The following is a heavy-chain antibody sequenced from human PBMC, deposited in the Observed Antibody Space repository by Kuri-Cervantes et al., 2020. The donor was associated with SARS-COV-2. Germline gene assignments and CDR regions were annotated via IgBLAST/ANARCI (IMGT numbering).Heavy chain of an antibody. V-gene: IGHV3-23*01. J-gene: IGHJ3*02. CDR1: GFTFSSYA. CDR3: ARLGYCSSTSCYIGAFDI. D-gene: IGHD2-2*02. CDR2: ISGSGGST. Sequence: GEALKIPCAASGFTFSSYAMSWVRQAPGKGLEWVSAISGSGGSTYYADSVKGRFTISRDNSKNTLYLQMNSLRAEDTAVYYCARLGYCSSTSCYIGAFDIWGQGTMVTVSS.